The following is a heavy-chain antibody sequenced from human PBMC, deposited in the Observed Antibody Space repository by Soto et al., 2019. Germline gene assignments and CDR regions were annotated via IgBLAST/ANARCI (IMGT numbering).Heavy chain of an antibody. J-gene: IGHJ4*02. V-gene: IGHV3-23*01. CDR1: VFTFSRYA. Sequence: GGSLRLSCAASVFTFSRYAMSWVPQAPGKGLEWVSAISGSGGSTYYAASVKGRFTISRDNSKNTLYLKMNSLRAEDTAVYYCAKDRGRRYFDYWGQGTLVTVSS. CDR2: ISGSGGST. CDR3: AKDRGRRYFDY. D-gene: IGHD3-10*01.